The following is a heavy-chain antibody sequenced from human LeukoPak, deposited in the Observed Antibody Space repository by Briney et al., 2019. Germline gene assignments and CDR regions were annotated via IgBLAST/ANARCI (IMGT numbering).Heavy chain of an antibody. CDR3: ARLIIGVDGYSYDKSYFDY. D-gene: IGHD5-18*01. J-gene: IGHJ4*02. Sequence: PSETLSLTCTVSGVSISSGDYYWSWIRQPPGKGLEWIGYMYYSGSTYYNPSLKSRATISLDTSKNQFSLKLSSVTAADTAVYYCARLIIGVDGYSYDKSYFDYWGQGTLVTVSS. CDR2: MYYSGST. V-gene: IGHV4-30-4*01. CDR1: GVSISSGDYY.